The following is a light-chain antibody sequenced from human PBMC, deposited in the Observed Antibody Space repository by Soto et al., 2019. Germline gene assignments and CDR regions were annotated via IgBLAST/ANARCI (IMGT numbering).Light chain of an antibody. CDR1: QSVSSSY. CDR2: AAS. Sequence: EIVLTQSPGTLSLSPGERATLSCRASQSVSSSYLAWYQQKAGQAPRLLIYAASRTATGIPDRFSGSGSGTDFTLTISRLEPEDFALYYCQQYDKSVLTFGGGTKVEIK. V-gene: IGKV3-20*01. CDR3: QQYDKSVLT. J-gene: IGKJ4*01.